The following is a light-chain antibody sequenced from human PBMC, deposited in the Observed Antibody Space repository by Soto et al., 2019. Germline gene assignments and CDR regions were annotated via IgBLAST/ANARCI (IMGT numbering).Light chain of an antibody. V-gene: IGKV3D-7*01. J-gene: IGKJ5*01. CDR2: GAS. CDR3: QQDYNLTIT. CDR1: QPVSDNS. Sequence: EIVLTQFPGTLSLSPGERATLSCRASQPVSDNSLAWYQQKVGRAPRPLIYGASSRATGIPDRLSGSGSGTDLNLTISSLQPEDFAVYYCQQDYNLTITFGQGTRVEIK.